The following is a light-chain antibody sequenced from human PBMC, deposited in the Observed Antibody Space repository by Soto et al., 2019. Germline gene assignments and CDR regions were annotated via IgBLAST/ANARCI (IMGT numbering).Light chain of an antibody. CDR2: VNSGGSH. J-gene: IGLJ7*01. Sequence: QSVLTQSPSASASLGASVKLTCTLSSGHSNYAIAWHQQPPEKGPRYLMKVNSGGSHIKGDGIPDRFSGSSSGAERYLFISSLQSEDEADYYCQTLGTGSAIVVFGGGTQLTVL. CDR3: QTLGTGSAIVV. V-gene: IGLV4-69*01. CDR1: SGHSNYA.